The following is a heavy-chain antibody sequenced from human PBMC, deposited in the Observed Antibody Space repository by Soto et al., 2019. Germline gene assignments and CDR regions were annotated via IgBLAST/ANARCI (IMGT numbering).Heavy chain of an antibody. J-gene: IGHJ5*02. CDR1: GGTFSSYA. CDR2: IIPIFGTA. Sequence: SVKVSCKASGGTFSSYAISWVRQAPGQGLEWMGGIIPIFGTANYAQKFQGRVTITADKSTSTAYMELSSLRSEDTAVYYCARGTPVDTAMARNWFDPWGQGTLVTVS. D-gene: IGHD5-18*01. V-gene: IGHV1-69*06. CDR3: ARGTPVDTAMARNWFDP.